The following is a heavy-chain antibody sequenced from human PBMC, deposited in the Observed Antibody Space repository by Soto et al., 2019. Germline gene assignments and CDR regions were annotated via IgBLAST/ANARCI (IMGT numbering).Heavy chain of an antibody. V-gene: IGHV3-66*01. CDR2: IYSGGST. Sequence: PGGSLRLSCAASGFTVSSNYMSWVRQAPGKGLEWVSVIYSGGSTYYADSVKGRFTISRDNSKNTLYLQMNSLRAEDTAVYYCARAVDTAMIPRPPGYYYMDVWGKGTTVTVSS. D-gene: IGHD5-18*01. CDR3: ARAVDTAMIPRPPGYYYMDV. CDR1: GFTVSSNY. J-gene: IGHJ6*03.